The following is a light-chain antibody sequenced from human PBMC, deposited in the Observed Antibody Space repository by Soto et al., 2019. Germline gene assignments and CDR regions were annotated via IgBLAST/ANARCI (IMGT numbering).Light chain of an antibody. CDR1: TSDVGGYNY. Sequence: QSVLTQPRSVSGSLGQSVTISCTGTTSDVGGYNYVSWYQHHPGKAPKLIIYEVVQRPSGVPDRFSGSKSGNTASLTVSGLQAADEADYFCKSYAGSNTYVFGSGTKVTVL. V-gene: IGLV2-8*01. J-gene: IGLJ1*01. CDR3: KSYAGSNTYV. CDR2: EVV.